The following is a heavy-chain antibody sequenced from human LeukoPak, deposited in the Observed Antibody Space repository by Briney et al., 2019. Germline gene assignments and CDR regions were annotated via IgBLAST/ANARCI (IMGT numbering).Heavy chain of an antibody. Sequence: GASVKVSCKASGYTFTGYYMHWVRQAPGQGLEWMGWMNPNSGNTGYAQKFQGRVTMTRNTSISTAYMELSSLRSEDTAVYYCARGPPRTYGSGSVFRNYGMDVWGQGTTVTVSS. CDR2: MNPNSGNT. CDR3: ARGPPRTYGSGSVFRNYGMDV. D-gene: IGHD3-10*01. V-gene: IGHV1-8*02. CDR1: GYTFTGYY. J-gene: IGHJ6*02.